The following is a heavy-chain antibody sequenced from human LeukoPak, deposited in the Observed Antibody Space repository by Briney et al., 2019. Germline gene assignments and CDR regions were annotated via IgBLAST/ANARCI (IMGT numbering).Heavy chain of an antibody. D-gene: IGHD3-16*01. CDR3: AKDQGYGYVSGYFQH. CDR1: GFTFSSYA. J-gene: IGHJ1*01. V-gene: IGHV3-30-3*01. Sequence: GGSLRLSCAASGFTFSSYAMHWVRQAPGKGLEWVAVISYDGSNKYYADSVKGRFTISRDNSKNTLYLQMNSLRAEDTAVYYCAKDQGYGYVSGYFQHWGQGTLVTVSS. CDR2: ISYDGSNK.